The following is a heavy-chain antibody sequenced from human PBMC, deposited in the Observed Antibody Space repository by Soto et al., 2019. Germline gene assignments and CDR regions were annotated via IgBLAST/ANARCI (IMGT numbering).Heavy chain of an antibody. CDR2: ISGSGGST. J-gene: IGHJ6*03. Sequence: PGGSLRLSCAASGFTFSSYAMSWVRQAPGKGLEWVSAISGSGGSTYYADSVKGRFTISRDNSKNTLYLQMNSLRAEDTAVYYCAKGRDEQLGYYYYMDVWGKGITVTVS. CDR3: AKGRDEQLGYYYYMDV. V-gene: IGHV3-23*01. D-gene: IGHD6-6*01. CDR1: GFTFSSYA.